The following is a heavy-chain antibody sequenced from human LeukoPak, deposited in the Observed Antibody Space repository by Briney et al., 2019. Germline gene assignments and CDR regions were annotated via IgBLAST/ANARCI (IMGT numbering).Heavy chain of an antibody. V-gene: IGHV3-30*18. J-gene: IGHJ4*02. D-gene: IGHD3-10*01. CDR1: GFTFSSYG. Sequence: GGSLRLSCAASGFTFSSYGMHWVRQAPGKGLEWVAVTSYDGSNKYYADSVKGRFTISRDNSKNTLYLQMNSLRAEDTAMYFCTKAAFYYTSGSLDYWGQGTLVTVSS. CDR3: TKAAFYYTSGSLDY. CDR2: TSYDGSNK.